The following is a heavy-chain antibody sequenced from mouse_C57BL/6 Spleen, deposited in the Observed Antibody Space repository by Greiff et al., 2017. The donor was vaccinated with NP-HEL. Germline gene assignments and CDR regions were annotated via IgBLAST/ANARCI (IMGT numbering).Heavy chain of an antibody. V-gene: IGHV1-81*01. J-gene: IGHJ1*03. CDR1: GYTFTSYG. Sequence: QVQLQQSGAELARPGASVKLSCKASGYTFTSYGISWVKQRTGQGLEWIGEIYPRSGNTYYNEKFKGKATLTADKSSSTAYMELRSLTSEDSAVYFCARGRGNWDWYFDVWGTGTTVTVSS. CDR3: ARGRGNWDWYFDV. D-gene: IGHD4-1*01. CDR2: IYPRSGNT.